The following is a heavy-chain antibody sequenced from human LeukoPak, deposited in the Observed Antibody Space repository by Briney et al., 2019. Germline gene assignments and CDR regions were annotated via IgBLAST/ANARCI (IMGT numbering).Heavy chain of an antibody. Sequence: SETLSLTCTVSGGSISSYYWSWIRQPAGKGLEWIGRIYTSGSTNYNPSLKSRVTMSVDTSKNQFSLKLSSVTAADTAVYYCARVPLAGYGSGSYYDGDDYWGQGTLVTVSS. CDR3: ARVPLAGYGSGSYYDGDDY. D-gene: IGHD3-10*01. J-gene: IGHJ4*02. V-gene: IGHV4-4*07. CDR2: IYTSGST. CDR1: GGSISSYY.